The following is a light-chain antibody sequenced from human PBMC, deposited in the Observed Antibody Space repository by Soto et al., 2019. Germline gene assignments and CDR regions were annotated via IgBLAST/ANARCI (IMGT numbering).Light chain of an antibody. CDR2: DNN. J-gene: IGLJ1*01. V-gene: IGLV1-51*01. CDR1: SSNIGNNY. Sequence: QSVLTQPPSVSAAPGQTVTISCSGSSSNIGNNYVSWYQQLPGTAPKLLIYDNNKRPSGIPDRFSGSKSGTSATLGITGLQTGDEADYYCGTWDSSLSRGVFGTGTKVTVL. CDR3: GTWDSSLSRGV.